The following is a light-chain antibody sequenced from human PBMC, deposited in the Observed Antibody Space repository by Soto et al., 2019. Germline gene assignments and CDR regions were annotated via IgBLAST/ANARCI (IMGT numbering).Light chain of an antibody. CDR2: AVN. CDR3: SSYAGSSNV. V-gene: IGLV2-8*01. CDR1: SSDVGGYNY. Sequence: QSALTQPPSASGSPGQSVAISCTGTSSDVGGYNYVSWYQKHPGKAPKLMIYAVNKRPSGVPDRFSGSKSGNTASLTVSGLQAEDEADYYCSSYAGSSNVFGTGTKVTVL. J-gene: IGLJ1*01.